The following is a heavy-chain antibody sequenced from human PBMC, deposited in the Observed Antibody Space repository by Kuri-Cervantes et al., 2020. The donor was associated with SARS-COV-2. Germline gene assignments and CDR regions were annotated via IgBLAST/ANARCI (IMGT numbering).Heavy chain of an antibody. CDR3: ARHRRWGSIVARPGYFDY. V-gene: IGHV4-39*01. CDR1: GGSVSSYY. Sequence: ESLKISCTVSGGSVSSYYWGWIRQPPGKGLEWIGSIYYSGSTYYNPSLKSRVTISVDTSKNQFSLKLSSVTAADTAVYYCARHRRWGSIVARPGYFDYWGQGTLVTVSS. CDR2: IYYSGST. D-gene: IGHD6-6*01. J-gene: IGHJ4*02.